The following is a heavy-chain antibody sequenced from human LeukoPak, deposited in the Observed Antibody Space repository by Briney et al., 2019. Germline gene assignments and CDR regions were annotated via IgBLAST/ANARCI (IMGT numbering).Heavy chain of an antibody. J-gene: IGHJ4*02. CDR3: ATAGGEYYFDY. Sequence: SVKVSCKASGGTFSSYAISWVRQAPGQGLEWMGGIIPIFGTAIYAQKFQGRVTMTEDTSTDTAYMELSSLRSEDTAVYYCATAGGEYYFDYWGQGTLVTVSS. V-gene: IGHV1-69*06. CDR2: IIPIFGTA. CDR1: GGTFSSYA. D-gene: IGHD3-16*01.